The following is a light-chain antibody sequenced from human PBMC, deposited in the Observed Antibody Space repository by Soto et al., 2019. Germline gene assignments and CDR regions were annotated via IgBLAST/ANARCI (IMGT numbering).Light chain of an antibody. Sequence: EIVLSQSPGTLSFSRLDSNTLXWPASQSVSSSYLAWYQQKPGQAPRLLIYGASSRATGIPDRFSGSGSGTDFTLTISRLEPEDFAVYYCRQYGRSLGFAFGGGTKV. CDR3: RQYGRSLGFA. J-gene: IGKJ4*01. CDR1: QSVSSSY. CDR2: GAS. V-gene: IGKV3-20*01.